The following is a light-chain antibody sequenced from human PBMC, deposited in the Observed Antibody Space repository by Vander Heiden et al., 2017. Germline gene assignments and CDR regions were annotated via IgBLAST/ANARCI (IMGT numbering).Light chain of an antibody. CDR1: SSAAGGYNY. CDR2: DVR. V-gene: IGLV2-11*01. Sequence: QSALTQPRSVSGSPGPSVTISCTGTSSAAGGYNYVSWYQQHQGKAPKLMIYDVRKRPSGVPDRCSGSKSGNTASLTISGLQAEDEADYYGCSYAGSYSVVFGGGTKLTVL. CDR3: CSYAGSYSVV. J-gene: IGLJ2*01.